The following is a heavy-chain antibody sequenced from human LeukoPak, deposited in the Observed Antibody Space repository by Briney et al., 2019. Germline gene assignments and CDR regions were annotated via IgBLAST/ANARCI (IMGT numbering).Heavy chain of an antibody. D-gene: IGHD3-3*01. CDR1: GGSFSGYY. CDR3: AGGRRITIFGVANIGGGAFDI. CDR2: INHSGST. V-gene: IGHV4-34*01. Sequence: SETLSLTCAVYGGSFSGYYWSWIRQPPGKGLEWIGEINHSGSTNYNPSLKSRVTISVDTSKNQFSLKLSSVTAADTAVYYCAGGRRITIFGVANIGGGAFDIWGQGTMVTVSS. J-gene: IGHJ3*02.